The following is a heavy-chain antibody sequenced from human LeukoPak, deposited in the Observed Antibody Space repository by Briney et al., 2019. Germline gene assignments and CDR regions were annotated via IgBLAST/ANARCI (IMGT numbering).Heavy chain of an antibody. CDR2: IYSSGAT. CDR1: GASISSGSYY. D-gene: IGHD3-3*01. Sequence: SETLSLTCNVSGASISSGSYYWSWLRQPAGKGLEWIGRIYSSGATNYNPSLKTRVTISLDTSKNQFSLKLSSVTAADTAVYYCARNRVQNDFWSGFSAILDVWDKGTTVTVSS. V-gene: IGHV4-61*10. J-gene: IGHJ6*04. CDR3: ARNRVQNDFWSGFSAILDV.